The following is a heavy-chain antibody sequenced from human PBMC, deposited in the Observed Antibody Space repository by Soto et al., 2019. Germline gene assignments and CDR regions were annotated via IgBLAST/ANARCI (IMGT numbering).Heavy chain of an antibody. Sequence: GGSLRLSCAASGFTFSSYAMSWVRQAPGKGLEWVSAISGSGGSTYYADSVKGRFTISRDNSKNTLYLQMNSLRAEDTAVYYCAKVSGDCSSTSCYALAYYYYYMDVWGKGTTVTVSS. V-gene: IGHV3-23*01. CDR1: GFTFSSYA. CDR3: AKVSGDCSSTSCYALAYYYYYMDV. CDR2: ISGSGGST. D-gene: IGHD2-2*03. J-gene: IGHJ6*03.